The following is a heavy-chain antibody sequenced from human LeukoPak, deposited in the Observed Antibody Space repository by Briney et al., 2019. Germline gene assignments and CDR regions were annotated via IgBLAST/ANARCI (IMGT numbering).Heavy chain of an antibody. Sequence: SETLSLTCTVSDGSISTYYWSYIRQPAGKGLDWIGRIYTGGNTNYNPSLKSRVTMSVDTSKNQFSLKLRSVTAADTAVYYCARGGWGWFDPWGQGTLVTVSS. CDR3: ARGGWGWFDP. V-gene: IGHV4-4*07. CDR1: DGSISTYY. CDR2: IYTGGNT. J-gene: IGHJ5*02. D-gene: IGHD3-16*01.